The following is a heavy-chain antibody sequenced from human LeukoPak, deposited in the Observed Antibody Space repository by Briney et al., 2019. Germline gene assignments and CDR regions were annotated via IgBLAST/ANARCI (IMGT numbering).Heavy chain of an antibody. D-gene: IGHD2-15*01. CDR2: VDPEDGET. Sequence: ASVKISCKVSGYTFTDYYMHWVQQAPGKGLEWMGLVDPEDGETIYAEKFQGRVTITADTSTDTAYMEQSSLRSEDTAVYSCDTGPYCSGGSCYLDYWRQGTMVTVSS. V-gene: IGHV1-69-2*01. J-gene: IGHJ4*02. CDR3: DTGPYCSGGSCYLDY. CDR1: GYTFTDYY.